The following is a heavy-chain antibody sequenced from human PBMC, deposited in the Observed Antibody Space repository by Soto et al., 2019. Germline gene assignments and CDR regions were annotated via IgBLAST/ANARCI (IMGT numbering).Heavy chain of an antibody. CDR2: ISGSGGST. CDR1: GFTFSSYA. J-gene: IGHJ4*02. CDR3: AKEGMNYCSSTSCYGYFDY. V-gene: IGHV3-23*01. D-gene: IGHD2-2*01. Sequence: GGSLRLSCAASGFTFSSYAMSWVRQAPGKGLEWVSAISGSGGSTYYADSVKGRFTISRDNSKNTLYLQMNSLRAEDTAVYYCAKEGMNYCSSTSCYGYFDYWGQGTLVTVSS.